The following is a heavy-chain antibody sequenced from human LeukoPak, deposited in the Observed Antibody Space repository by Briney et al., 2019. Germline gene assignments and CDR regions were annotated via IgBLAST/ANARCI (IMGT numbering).Heavy chain of an antibody. J-gene: IGHJ4*02. CDR2: ISAYNGNT. CDR1: GYTFTIYG. D-gene: IGHD3-9*01. CDR3: AREDILTGYSGYFDY. Sequence: ASVKVSCTASGYTFTIYGISWVRQAPGQGLEWMGWISAYNGNTNYAQKLQGRVTMTTDTSTSTAYMELRSLRSDDTAVYYCAREDILTGYSGYFDYWGQGTLVTVSS. V-gene: IGHV1-18*01.